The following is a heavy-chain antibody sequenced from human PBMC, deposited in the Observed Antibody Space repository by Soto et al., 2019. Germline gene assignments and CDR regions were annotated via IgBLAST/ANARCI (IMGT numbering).Heavy chain of an antibody. J-gene: IGHJ4*02. D-gene: IGHD5-12*01. Sequence: NPSETLSLTCTISCGSISSYYWSWIRQPPGKGLEWIGYIYYSGSTNYNPSLKSRVTISVDTSKNQFSLKLSSVTAADTAVYYCARGKRRGYSGYDSEIDLDYWGQGTLVTVSS. V-gene: IGHV4-59*01. CDR2: IYYSGST. CDR1: CGSISSYY. CDR3: ARGKRRGYSGYDSEIDLDY.